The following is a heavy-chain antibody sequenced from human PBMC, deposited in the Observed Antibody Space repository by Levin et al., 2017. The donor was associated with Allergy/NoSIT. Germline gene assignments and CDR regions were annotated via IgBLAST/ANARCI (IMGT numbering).Heavy chain of an antibody. CDR1: GYSSLSHW. CDR3: ARQGNGVQYAFDV. D-gene: IGHD4-17*01. Sequence: GESLKISCQGSGYSSLSHWIGWVRQMPGKGLEWMGILYPGDSDTRYSPSFQGQVTISADRSINTAYLQWSSLRASDTAMYYCARQGNGVQYAFDVWGQGTMVTVSS. V-gene: IGHV5-51*01. J-gene: IGHJ3*01. CDR2: LYPGDSDT.